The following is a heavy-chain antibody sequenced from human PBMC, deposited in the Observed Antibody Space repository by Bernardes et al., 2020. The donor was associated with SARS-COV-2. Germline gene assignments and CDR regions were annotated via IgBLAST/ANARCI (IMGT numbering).Heavy chain of an antibody. Sequence: SLILSCTTSGFTFGDHGMSWFRQTPGKGLEWVGFMRSKANGGTTKYAASVKGRFTISRDDSKSIAYLHMNSLITEDTAVYYCARQPDVYNWNYRFVFDYGGQGVLVTVSS. D-gene: IGHD1-7*01. V-gene: IGHV3-49*03. CDR1: GFTFGDHG. CDR3: ARQPDVYNWNYRFVFDY. CDR2: MRSKANGGTT. J-gene: IGHJ4*02.